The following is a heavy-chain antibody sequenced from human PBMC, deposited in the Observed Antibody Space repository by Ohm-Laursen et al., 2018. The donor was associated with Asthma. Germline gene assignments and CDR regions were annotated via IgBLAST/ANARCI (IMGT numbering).Heavy chain of an antibody. CDR3: VRIGPEWELPGREYSLHH. J-gene: IGHJ1*01. Sequence: SLRLSCAASGYSFSLYSIHWIRQAPGKGLQWVASISTASTFIYYADSVRGRFTTSRDNAKNLVYLQMDSLRVDDTALYYCVRIGPEWELPGREYSLHHWGEGTLVTVSS. D-gene: IGHD1-26*01. V-gene: IGHV3-21*01. CDR1: GYSFSLYS. CDR2: ISTASTFI.